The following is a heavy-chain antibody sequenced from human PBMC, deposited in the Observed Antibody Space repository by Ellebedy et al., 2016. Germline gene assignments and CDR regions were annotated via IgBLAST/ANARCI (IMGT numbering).Heavy chain of an antibody. CDR3: ARDRLAVGLNPGSPDHHHYCMDV. V-gene: IGHV1-69*13. D-gene: IGHD1-14*01. J-gene: IGHJ6*03. CDR1: GGTFSTYG. CDR2: IIPVFRTP. Sequence: SVKVSXXASGGTFSTYGINWVRQAPGQGLEWMGGIIPVFRTPNHAQKFQGKATITADESTSTVYLELISLRPEDTAVYYCARDRLAVGLNPGSPDHHHYCMDVWGKGTTVTVSS.